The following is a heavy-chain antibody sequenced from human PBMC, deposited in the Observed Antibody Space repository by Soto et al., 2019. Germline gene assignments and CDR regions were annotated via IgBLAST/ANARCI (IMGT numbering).Heavy chain of an antibody. Sequence: PGGSLRLSCAASGFTFSNAWMSWVRQAPGKGLEWVGRIRSKGDGETTDYAAPVRGRFTISRDDSKNTFFLQMNSLKAEDTAVYYCTKDQAGGYFYYFGVVVWGQGTTVTVSS. CDR3: TKDQAGGYFYYFGVVV. CDR1: GFTFSNAW. V-gene: IGHV3-15*01. D-gene: IGHD2-15*01. CDR2: IRSKGDGETT. J-gene: IGHJ6*02.